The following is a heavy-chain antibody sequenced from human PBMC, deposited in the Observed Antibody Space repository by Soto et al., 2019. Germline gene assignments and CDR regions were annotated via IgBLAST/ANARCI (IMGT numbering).Heavy chain of an antibody. J-gene: IGHJ6*02. V-gene: IGHV3-48*03. CDR1: GFIFSNYE. CDR3: ARIYYDSSGNYPLYYYAMDV. CDR2: ISSSGHTR. Sequence: LRLSFAASGFIFSNYEMKWVRQAPGKGLERVSYISSSGHTRYYADSIKGRFTISRDNAKKSLYLQLKSLRAEDTAVYYCARIYYDSSGNYPLYYYAMDVWGQGTTVTVSS. D-gene: IGHD3-22*01.